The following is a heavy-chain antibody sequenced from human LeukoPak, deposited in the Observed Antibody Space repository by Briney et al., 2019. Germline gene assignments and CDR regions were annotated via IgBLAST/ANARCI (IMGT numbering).Heavy chain of an antibody. J-gene: IGHJ4*02. V-gene: IGHV4-39*01. CDR1: GGSISSYY. Sequence: SETLSLTCTVSGGSISSYYWSWIRQPPGEGLEWIGSIYYSGSTYYNPSLKSRVTISVDTSKNQFSLKLSSVTAADTAVYYCARTVWGRYYYDSSGTYYFDYWGQGTLVTVSS. CDR2: IYYSGST. CDR3: ARTVWGRYYYDSSGTYYFDY. D-gene: IGHD3-22*01.